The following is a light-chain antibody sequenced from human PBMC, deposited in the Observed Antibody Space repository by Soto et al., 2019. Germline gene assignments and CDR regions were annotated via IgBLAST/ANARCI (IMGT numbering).Light chain of an antibody. Sequence: QSVLTQSSSASASLGSSVKLTCTLSSGHSSYIIAWHQQQPGKAPRYLMKLEGSGSYNKGSGVPDRFSGSSSGADRYLTISNLQSEDEADYYCETWDSNTHVFGTGTKETVL. CDR3: ETWDSNTHV. CDR1: SGHSSYI. V-gene: IGLV4-60*03. CDR2: LEGSGSY. J-gene: IGLJ1*01.